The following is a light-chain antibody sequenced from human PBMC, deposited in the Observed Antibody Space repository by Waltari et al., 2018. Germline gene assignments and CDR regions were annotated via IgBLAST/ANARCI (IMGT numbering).Light chain of an antibody. CDR2: EDS. V-gene: IGLV2-23*01. J-gene: IGLJ3*02. CDR1: RSDVGRYDL. Sequence: QSALTQPASVSGSPGQSITIYCTGSRSDVGRYDLVSWYQHHPDKAPQVIIFEDSKRPSGVSNRFSGSKSGNTASLTISGLQAEDEADYYCCSYADSRTWVFGGGTKLTVL. CDR3: CSYADSRTWV.